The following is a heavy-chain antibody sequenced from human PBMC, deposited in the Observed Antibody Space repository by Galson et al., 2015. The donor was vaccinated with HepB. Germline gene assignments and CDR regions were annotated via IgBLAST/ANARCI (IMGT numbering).Heavy chain of an antibody. CDR1: GYTFTGYY. CDR3: ARINPTYGMDV. V-gene: IGHV1-2*04. CDR2: INPNSGGT. J-gene: IGHJ6*02. Sequence: SLKVSCKASGYTFTGYYMHWVRQAPGQGLEWMGWINPNSGGTNYAQKVQGWVTMTRDTSISTAYMELSRLRSDDTAVYYCARINPTYGMDVWGQGTTVTVSS.